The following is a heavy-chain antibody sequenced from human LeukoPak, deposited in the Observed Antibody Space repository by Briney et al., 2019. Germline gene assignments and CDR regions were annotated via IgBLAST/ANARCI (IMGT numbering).Heavy chain of an antibody. J-gene: IGHJ4*02. CDR1: GYTFTSYG. Sequence: ASVTVSCTASGYTFTSYGISWVRQAPGQGLEWMGWVSAYKGNANYAQKFQGRVTMTTDTSTSTAYMELRSLRSDDTAVYYCARDHGYDLASHWGQGTLVTVSS. CDR2: VSAYKGNA. CDR3: ARDHGYDLASH. V-gene: IGHV1-18*01. D-gene: IGHD5-12*01.